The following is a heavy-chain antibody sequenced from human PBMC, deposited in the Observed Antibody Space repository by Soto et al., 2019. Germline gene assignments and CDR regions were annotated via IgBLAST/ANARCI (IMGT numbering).Heavy chain of an antibody. CDR2: ISSSSAYI. V-gene: IGHV3-21*06. CDR3: ASGAAFSSLFN. CDR1: GFTFSSYS. Sequence: GGSLRLSCAASGFTFSSYSMNWVRQAPGRGLEWLSSISSSSAYIYYADSVKGRFTISRDNAKNSLYLQMNSLRAEDTAVYYCASGAAFSSLFNWGQGTLVTVSS. D-gene: IGHD6-13*01. J-gene: IGHJ4*02.